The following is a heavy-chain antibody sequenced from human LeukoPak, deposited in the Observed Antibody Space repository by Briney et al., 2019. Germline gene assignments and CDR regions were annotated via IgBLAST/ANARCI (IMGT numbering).Heavy chain of an antibody. J-gene: IGHJ4*02. CDR2: INPSGGST. CDR1: GYTFTSYY. D-gene: IGHD4-17*01. Sequence: ASVKVSCKASGYTFTSYYMHWVRQAPGQGLEWMGIINPSGGSTSYAQKFQGRVTMTRDTSTSTVYMELSSLRSEDTAVYYCARAGVGYQATVTITYWGQGTLVTASS. CDR3: ARAGVGYQATVTITY. V-gene: IGHV1-46*01.